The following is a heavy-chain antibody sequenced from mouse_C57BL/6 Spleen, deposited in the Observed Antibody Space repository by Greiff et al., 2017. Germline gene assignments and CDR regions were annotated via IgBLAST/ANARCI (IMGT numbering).Heavy chain of an antibody. CDR1: GFTFSDYY. V-gene: IGHV5-12*01. CDR3: ARQVYYYGSSFYAMDY. Sequence: DVMLVESGGGLVQPGGSLKLSCAASGFTFSDYYMYWVRQTPEKRLEWVAYISNGGGSTYYPDTVKGRFTISRDNAKNTLYLQMSRLKSEDTAMYYCARQVYYYGSSFYAMDYWGQGTSVTVSS. J-gene: IGHJ4*01. CDR2: ISNGGGST. D-gene: IGHD1-1*01.